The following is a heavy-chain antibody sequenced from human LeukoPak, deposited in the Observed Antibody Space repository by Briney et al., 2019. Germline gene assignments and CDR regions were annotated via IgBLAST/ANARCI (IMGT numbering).Heavy chain of an antibody. CDR1: GGSISSSNW. J-gene: IGHJ3*02. CDR3: ARSHDYGDGDAFDI. CDR2: IYHSGST. V-gene: IGHV4-4*02. D-gene: IGHD4-17*01. Sequence: PSETLSLTCAVSGGSISSSNWWSWVRQPPGKGLEWIGEIYHSGSTNYNPSLKSRVTISVDKSKNQFSLKLSSVTAADTAVYYCARSHDYGDGDAFDIWGQGTMVTVSS.